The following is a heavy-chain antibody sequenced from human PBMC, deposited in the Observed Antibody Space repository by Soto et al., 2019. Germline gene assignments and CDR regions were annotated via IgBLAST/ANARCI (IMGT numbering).Heavy chain of an antibody. J-gene: IGHJ4*02. D-gene: IGHD4-17*01. CDR3: GRSHGAGPY. V-gene: IGHV3-11*01. CDR2: ISSTGKNI. CDR1: GFTFIDYY. Sequence: QVRLVESGGDLVKPGESLRLSCVASGFTFIDYYMNWVRQAPGKGLEWVSYISSTGKNIYYSDSVKGRFIVSRDNAKNSLFLQMNSLTVDDTAIYYCGRSHGAGPYWGRGTRVTVSS.